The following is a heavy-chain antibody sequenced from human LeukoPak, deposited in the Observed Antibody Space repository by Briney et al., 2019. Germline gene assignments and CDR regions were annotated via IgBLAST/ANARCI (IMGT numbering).Heavy chain of an antibody. CDR3: ARIAGHLAAANDY. J-gene: IGHJ4*02. D-gene: IGHD6-13*01. CDR1: GFTFSSYE. V-gene: IGHV3-48*03. Sequence: GGSLRLSCAASGFTFSSYEMNWVRQAPGKGLEWASYISSSGSTIYYADSVKGRFTISRDNAKNSLYLQMNSLRTEDTAVYYCARIAGHLAAANDYWGQGTVVTVSS. CDR2: ISSSGSTI.